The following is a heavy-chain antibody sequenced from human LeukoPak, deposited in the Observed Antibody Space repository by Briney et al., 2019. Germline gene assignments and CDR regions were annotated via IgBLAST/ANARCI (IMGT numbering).Heavy chain of an antibody. Sequence: GASVKVSCKASGYTFTSYDINWVRQATGQGLEXXXXXTPNSGNTGYAQKFQGRVTMTRNTSISTAYMELSSLRSEDTAVYYCARTIVVRYYYYYGMDVWGQGTTVTVSS. CDR3: ARTIVVRYYYYYGMDV. V-gene: IGHV1-8*01. J-gene: IGHJ6*02. D-gene: IGHD2-15*01. CDR2: XTPNSGNT. CDR1: GYTFTSYD.